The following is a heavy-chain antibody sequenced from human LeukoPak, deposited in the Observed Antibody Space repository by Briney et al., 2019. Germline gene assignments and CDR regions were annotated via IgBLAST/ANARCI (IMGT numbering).Heavy chain of an antibody. CDR3: AKTTVTTLYAFDI. D-gene: IGHD4-17*01. CDR1: GGSISSYY. J-gene: IGHJ3*02. Sequence: KPSETLSLTCTVSGGSISSYYWSWIRQPPGKGLEWIGYIYYSGSTNYNPSLKSRVTMSVDTSKNQLSLKLTSVTAADTAVYYCAKTTVTTLYAFDIWGQGTVVTVSS. CDR2: IYYSGST. V-gene: IGHV4-59*01.